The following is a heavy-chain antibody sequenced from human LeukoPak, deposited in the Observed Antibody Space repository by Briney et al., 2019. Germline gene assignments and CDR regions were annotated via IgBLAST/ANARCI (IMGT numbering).Heavy chain of an antibody. CDR3: SSSGWSIDY. V-gene: IGHV3-49*04. Sequence: PGGSLRLSCAASGFTVSSTYMSWVRQAPGKGLEWVGFIRSKAYGGTTEYAASVKGRFTISRDDSKSIAYLQMNSLKTEDTAVYYCSSSGWSIDYWGQGTLVTVSS. CDR2: IRSKAYGGTT. J-gene: IGHJ4*02. D-gene: IGHD6-19*01. CDR1: GFTVSSTY.